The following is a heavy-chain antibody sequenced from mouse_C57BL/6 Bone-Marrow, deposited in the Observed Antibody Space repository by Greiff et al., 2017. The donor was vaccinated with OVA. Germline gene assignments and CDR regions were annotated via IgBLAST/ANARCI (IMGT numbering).Heavy chain of an antibody. D-gene: IGHD2-3*01. CDR2: INPYNGDT. Sequence: EVQLQQSGPELVKPGDSVKISCQASGYSFTGYFMNWVMQSHGKSLEWIGRINPYNGDTFYNQKFKGKATLTVDKSSSTAHMELRSLTSEDSAVYYCAIDGYYEDAMDYWGQGTSVTVSS. V-gene: IGHV1-20*01. CDR1: GYSFTGYF. J-gene: IGHJ4*01. CDR3: AIDGYYEDAMDY.